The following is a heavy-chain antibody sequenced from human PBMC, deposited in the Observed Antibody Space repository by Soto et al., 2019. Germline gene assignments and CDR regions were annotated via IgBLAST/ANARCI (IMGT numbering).Heavy chain of an antibody. CDR3: ASIHDSSATFYDY. CDR2: IYHSGST. Sequence: SETLSLTCTVSGGSISSGDYYWSWIRQPPGKGLEWIGYIYHSGSTYYNPSLKSRVTISVDTSKNQFSLKLSSVTAADTAVYYWASIHDSSATFYDYWGQGTLVTVSS. D-gene: IGHD3-22*01. V-gene: IGHV4-30-4*01. J-gene: IGHJ4*02. CDR1: GGSISSGDYY.